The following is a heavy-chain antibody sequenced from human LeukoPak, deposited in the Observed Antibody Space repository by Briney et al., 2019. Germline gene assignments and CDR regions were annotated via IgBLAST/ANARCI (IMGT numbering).Heavy chain of an antibody. CDR2: INHSGST. Sequence: PSETLSLTCAVYGGSFSGYYWSWIRQPPGKGLEWIGEINHSGSTNYNPSLKSRVTISVDTSKNQFSLKLSSVTAADTAVYYCARHSGGGVPAAMAFDIWGQGAMVTVSS. J-gene: IGHJ3*02. CDR1: GGSFSGYY. V-gene: IGHV4-34*01. CDR3: ARHSGGGVPAAMAFDI. D-gene: IGHD2-2*01.